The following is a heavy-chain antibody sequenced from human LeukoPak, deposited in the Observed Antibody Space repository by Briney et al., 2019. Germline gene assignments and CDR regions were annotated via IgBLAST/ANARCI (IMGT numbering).Heavy chain of an antibody. CDR3: ACISRDGYNSKLDY. J-gene: IGHJ4*02. V-gene: IGHV1-69*04. CDR1: GGTFSSYA. Sequence: SVKVSCKASGGTFSSYAISWVRQAPGQGLEWMGRIIPILGIANYAQKFQGRVTITADKSTSTAYMELSSLRSEDTAVYYCACISRDGYNSKLDYWGQGTLVTVSS. CDR2: IIPILGIA. D-gene: IGHD5-24*01.